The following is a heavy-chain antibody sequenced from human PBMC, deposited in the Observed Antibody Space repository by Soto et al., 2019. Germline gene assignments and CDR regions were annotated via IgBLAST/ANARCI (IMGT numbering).Heavy chain of an antibody. V-gene: IGHV3-30*18. J-gene: IGHJ4*02. CDR3: AKDRRSYGIFDY. CDR1: GFTFLSYC. Sequence: PGGSLRLSFAAPGFTFLSYCMDWGRPAPGKGLEWVAVISYDGSNKYYADSVKGRFTISRDNSKNTLYLQMNSLRAEDTAVYYCAKDRRSYGIFDYWGQGTLVTVSS. CDR2: ISYDGSNK. D-gene: IGHD4-17*01.